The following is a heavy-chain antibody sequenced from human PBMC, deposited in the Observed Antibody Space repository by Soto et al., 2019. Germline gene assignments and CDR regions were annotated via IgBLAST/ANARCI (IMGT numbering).Heavy chain of an antibody. J-gene: IGHJ4*02. Sequence: EVQLLESGGALVQPGESLRLSCAASGFTFNKYWMTWARQAPGKGLELVANIKEDGSDKYYVDSVKGRFTVTRDNAKDFLYLQMNSLRDEDTAVYYCARGRSTDYWGEGTRFIVSS. CDR1: GFTFNKYW. CDR3: ARGRSTDY. V-gene: IGHV3-7*01. CDR2: IKEDGSDK.